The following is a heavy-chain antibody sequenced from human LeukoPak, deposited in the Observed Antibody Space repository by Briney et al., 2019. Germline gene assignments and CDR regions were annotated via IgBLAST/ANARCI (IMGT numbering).Heavy chain of an antibody. J-gene: IGHJ6*02. CDR1: GFTLSDYY. Sequence: GGSLRLSCAASGFTLSDYYLTWIRQAPGKGLEWVSYITSRGSTIYHADSVKGRFAISRDNAKNSLYLQMNSLRAEDTAVYYCARWLRGIADEDGVDVWGQGTTVTVSS. CDR2: ITSRGSTI. V-gene: IGHV3-11*01. D-gene: IGHD6-13*01. CDR3: ARWLRGIADEDGVDV.